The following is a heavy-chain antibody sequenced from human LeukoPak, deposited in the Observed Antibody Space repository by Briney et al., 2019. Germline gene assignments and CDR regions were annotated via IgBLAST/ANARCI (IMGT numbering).Heavy chain of an antibody. Sequence: KPSETLSLTCTVSGGSISSYYWSWIRQPPGKGLEWIGYIYYNGSTTYNPSLKSRVTISVDTSKTQYSLKMSSVTAADTAVYYCARDREDDNGDRSDAFDIWGQGTMVTVSS. CDR2: IYYNGST. CDR1: GGSISSYY. V-gene: IGHV4-59*01. CDR3: ARDREDDNGDRSDAFDI. J-gene: IGHJ3*02. D-gene: IGHD4-17*01.